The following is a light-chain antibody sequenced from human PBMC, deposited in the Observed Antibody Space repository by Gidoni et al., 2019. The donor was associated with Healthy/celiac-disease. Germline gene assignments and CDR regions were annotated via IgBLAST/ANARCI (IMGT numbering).Light chain of an antibody. Sequence: SYVLTPPPPVSVAPGKTARITCGGNNIGSKSVHWYQQKPGQAPVLVIYYDSDRPSGIPERFSGSNSGNTATLTISRVEAGDEADYYCQVWDSSSDRGVFGTGTKVTVL. J-gene: IGLJ1*01. CDR3: QVWDSSSDRGV. V-gene: IGLV3-21*04. CDR1: NIGSKS. CDR2: YDS.